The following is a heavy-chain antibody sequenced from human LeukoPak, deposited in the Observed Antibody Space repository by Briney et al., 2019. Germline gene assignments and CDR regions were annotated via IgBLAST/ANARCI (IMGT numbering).Heavy chain of an antibody. CDR2: ISWDGGST. Sequence: QSGGSLRLSCAASGFTFDDYAMHWVRQAPGKGLEWVSLISWDGGSTYYADSVKGRFTISRDNSKNSLYLQMNSLRAEDTALYYCAKGPYSSGWYVPDYYYMDVWGKGTTVTVSS. CDR3: AKGPYSSGWYVPDYYYMDV. D-gene: IGHD6-19*01. J-gene: IGHJ6*03. V-gene: IGHV3-43D*03. CDR1: GFTFDDYA.